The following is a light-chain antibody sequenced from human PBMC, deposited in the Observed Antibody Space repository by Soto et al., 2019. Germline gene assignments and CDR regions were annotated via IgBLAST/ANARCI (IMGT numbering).Light chain of an antibody. CDR3: ASWDDSLNGPV. J-gene: IGLJ2*01. V-gene: IGLV1-44*01. CDR2: TDN. Sequence: QLVLTQPPAASGTPGQRVTISCSGGNSNIGGNTVNWYQQFPGTAPKLVIHTDNQRPSGVPDRFSGSRSGTSASLAISGLQSDDEADYYCASWDDSLNGPVFGGGTKVTVL. CDR1: NSNIGGNT.